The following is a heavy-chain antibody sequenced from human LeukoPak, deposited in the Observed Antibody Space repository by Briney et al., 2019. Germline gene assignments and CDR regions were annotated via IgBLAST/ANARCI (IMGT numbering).Heavy chain of an antibody. J-gene: IGHJ6*02. CDR2: IGTAGDT. Sequence: GGSLRLSCAASGFILSSYDMHWVRQATGKGLEWVSAIGTAGDTYYPGSVKGRFTISRENAKNSLYLQMNSLRAEDTAVYYCARDRANYDFWSGYYYYGMDVWGQGTTVTVSS. D-gene: IGHD3-3*01. CDR3: ARDRANYDFWSGYYYYGMDV. V-gene: IGHV3-13*01. CDR1: GFILSSYD.